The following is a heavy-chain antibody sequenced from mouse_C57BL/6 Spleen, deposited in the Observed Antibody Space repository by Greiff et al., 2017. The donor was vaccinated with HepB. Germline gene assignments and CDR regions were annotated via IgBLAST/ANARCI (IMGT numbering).Heavy chain of an antibody. Sequence: QVQLQQSGAELVMPGASVKLSCKASGYTFTSYWMHWVKQRPGQGLEWIGEIDPSDSYTNYNQKFKGKSTLTVDKSSSTAYMQLSSLTSEDSAVYYCARTYYDYAWFAYWGQGTLVTVSA. CDR2: IDPSDSYT. V-gene: IGHV1-69*01. CDR3: ARTYYDYAWFAY. J-gene: IGHJ3*01. CDR1: GYTFTSYW. D-gene: IGHD2-4*01.